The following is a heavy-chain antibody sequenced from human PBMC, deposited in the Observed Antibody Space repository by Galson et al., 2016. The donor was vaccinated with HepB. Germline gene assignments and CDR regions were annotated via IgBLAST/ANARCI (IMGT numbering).Heavy chain of an antibody. CDR1: GFTFRSYG. CDR2: ITSSSSFI. CDR3: ARDIAATGMDV. Sequence: SLRLSCAASGFTFRSYGMNWVRQAPGKGLEWVSSITSSSSFIYYADSLKGRFTISRDNTKNSLYLQMNSLRAEDTAVYYCARDIAATGMDVWGKGTTVTVSS. D-gene: IGHD6-13*01. J-gene: IGHJ6*04. V-gene: IGHV3-21*06.